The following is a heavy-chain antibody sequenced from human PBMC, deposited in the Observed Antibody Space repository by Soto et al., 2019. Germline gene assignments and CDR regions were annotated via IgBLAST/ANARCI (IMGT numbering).Heavy chain of an antibody. D-gene: IGHD6-6*01. CDR1: GGSISSYY. V-gene: IGHV4-59*01. Sequence: SETLSLTCTVSGGSISSYYWSWIRQPPGKGLEWIGYIYYSGSTNYNPSLKSRVTISVDTSKNQFSLKLSSVTAADTAVYYCARTYSSSFARGMDVWGQGTTVTVSS. CDR2: IYYSGST. CDR3: ARTYSSSFARGMDV. J-gene: IGHJ6*02.